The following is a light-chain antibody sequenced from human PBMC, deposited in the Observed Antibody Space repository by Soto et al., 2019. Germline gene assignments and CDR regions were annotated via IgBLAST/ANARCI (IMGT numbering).Light chain of an antibody. CDR1: QSVSSK. Sequence: IVMTQSPATLSVSPGERATLSCRASQSVSSKLAWFQQKPGQAPSLLIYGVSTRATGVPVRFSGSGSGTEFTLTINSLQSEDFAVYYCQQYNKWLQTFGQGIKVEIX. J-gene: IGKJ2*01. CDR2: GVS. CDR3: QQYNKWLQT. V-gene: IGKV3-15*01.